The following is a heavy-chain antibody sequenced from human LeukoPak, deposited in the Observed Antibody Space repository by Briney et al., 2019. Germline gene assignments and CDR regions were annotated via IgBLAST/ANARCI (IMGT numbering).Heavy chain of an antibody. CDR2: IYSGGST. J-gene: IGHJ4*01. Sequence: PGGSLRLSCAASGFTVSSNYMSWVRQAPGKGLEWVSVIYSGGSTYYADSVKGRFTISRDNSKNTLYLQMNSLRAEDTTVYYCARVAYCGGDCYHFDYWGXGTLVTXSS. D-gene: IGHD2-21*02. V-gene: IGHV3-53*01. CDR3: ARVAYCGGDCYHFDY. CDR1: GFTVSSNY.